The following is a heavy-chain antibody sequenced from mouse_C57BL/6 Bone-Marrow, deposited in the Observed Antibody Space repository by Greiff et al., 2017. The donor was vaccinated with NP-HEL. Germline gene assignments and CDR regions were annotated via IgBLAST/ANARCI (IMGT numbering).Heavy chain of an antibody. CDR3: ARLMIYYGLYYAMDY. Sequence: QVQLQQSGAELARPGASVKLSCKASGYTFTSYGISWVKQRTGQGLEWIGEIYPRSGNTYYNEKFKGKATLTADKSSSTAYMELRSLTSEDSSVYFCARLMIYYGLYYAMDYWGQGTSVTVSS. CDR2: IYPRSGNT. CDR1: GYTFTSYG. V-gene: IGHV1-81*01. J-gene: IGHJ4*01. D-gene: IGHD1-1*01.